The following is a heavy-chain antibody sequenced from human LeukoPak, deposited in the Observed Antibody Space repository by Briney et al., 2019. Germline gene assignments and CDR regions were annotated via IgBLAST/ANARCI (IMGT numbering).Heavy chain of an antibody. CDR1: GFTFVTYT. CDR2: ISGRSYDL. V-gene: IGHV3-21*01. Sequence: GGSLRLSCAASGFTFVTYTMNWVRQAPGKGLEWVSSISGRSYDLYYADSVKGRFTISRDDAKNSLYLQMISLGVEDTAVYYCARNSYYYGSGSVFDYCGQGILVTVSS. J-gene: IGHJ4*02. D-gene: IGHD3-10*01. CDR3: ARNSYYYGSGSVFDY.